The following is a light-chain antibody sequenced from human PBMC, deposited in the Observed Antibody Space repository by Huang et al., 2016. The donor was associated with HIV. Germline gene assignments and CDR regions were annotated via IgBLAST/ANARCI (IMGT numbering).Light chain of an antibody. Sequence: EIVLTQSPATLFLSPGERATLSCRASQNVTDSLAWYRQKPDQAPSLLMYRAANRATGTPARFSGSGSGTDFTLTISSLEPEDFAIYYCQERIQWPRLTFGGGTKVEIK. CDR1: QNVTDS. J-gene: IGKJ4*01. CDR2: RAA. CDR3: QERIQWPRLT. V-gene: IGKV3-11*01.